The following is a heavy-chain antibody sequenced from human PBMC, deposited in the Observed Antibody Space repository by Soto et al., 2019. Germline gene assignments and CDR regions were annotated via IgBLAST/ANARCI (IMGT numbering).Heavy chain of an antibody. CDR1: GFTVSSNY. D-gene: IGHD3-16*02. Sequence: GGSLRLSCAASGFTVSSNYMSWVRQAPGKGLEWVSVIYSGGSTYYADSVKGRFTISRDNSKNTLYLQMNSLRAEDTAVYYCARGDLYASQLSLGFYFDYWGQGTLVTVSS. CDR2: IYSGGST. CDR3: ARGDLYASQLSLGFYFDY. J-gene: IGHJ4*02. V-gene: IGHV3-66*01.